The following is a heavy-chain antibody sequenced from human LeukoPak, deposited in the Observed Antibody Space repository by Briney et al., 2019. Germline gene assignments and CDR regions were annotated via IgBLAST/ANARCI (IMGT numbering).Heavy chain of an antibody. V-gene: IGHV3-53*01. CDR2: VYSGGST. CDR3: ARATYDFWSGPNFDY. CDR1: GFTVSSNY. D-gene: IGHD3-3*01. J-gene: IGHJ4*02. Sequence: GGSLRLSCAASGFTVSSNYMSWVRQAPGKGLEWVSVVYSGGSTYYADSVKGRFTISRDNSKNTLYLQMNSLRAEDTAVYYCARATYDFWSGPNFDYWGQGTLVTFSS.